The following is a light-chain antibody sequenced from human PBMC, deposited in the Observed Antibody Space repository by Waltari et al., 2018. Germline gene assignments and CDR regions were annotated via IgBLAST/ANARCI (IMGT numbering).Light chain of an antibody. CDR2: GAS. CDR3: QQYSNWYS. J-gene: IGKJ2*03. V-gene: IGKV3-15*01. CDR1: QSVSSS. Sequence: EIVLTQSPATLSLSPGERATLSCRASQSVSSSLAWYQQKPGQAPRLLIYGASNRATGIPDRCSGSGSGTDFTLTISSLEPEDFAVYYCQQYSNWYSFGQGTKVEIK.